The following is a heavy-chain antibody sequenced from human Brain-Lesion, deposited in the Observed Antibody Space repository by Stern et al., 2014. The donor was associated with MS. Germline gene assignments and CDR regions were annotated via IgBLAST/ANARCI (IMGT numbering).Heavy chain of an antibody. CDR2: IFYTGST. J-gene: IGHJ4*02. Sequence: QLVESGPGLVKPSETLSLTCTVSGGSIGRSSYYWGWIRQPPGKGLEWIGNIFYTGSTFYDPSLKSRVTISVATFNNHFSLRLNSVTAADTAVYYCARGAGVFDSWGQGTLVTVSP. V-gene: IGHV4-39*02. D-gene: IGHD6-19*01. CDR1: GGSIGRSSYY. CDR3: ARGAGVFDS.